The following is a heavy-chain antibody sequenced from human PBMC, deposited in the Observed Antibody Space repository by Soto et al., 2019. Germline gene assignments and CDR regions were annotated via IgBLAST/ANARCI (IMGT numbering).Heavy chain of an antibody. CDR2: MYYSGRT. J-gene: IGHJ1*01. CDR1: GASIRSTTYY. CDR3: ATHNWDLDP. D-gene: IGHD1-7*01. V-gene: IGHV4-39*01. Sequence: PSETLSLTCTVSGASIRSTTYYWGWIRQPPGKGLEWIASMYYSGRTDYNPSLKGRVNISVGMSKNQFSLKLSSVTAADTAVYYCATHNWDLDPWGQGTLVTV.